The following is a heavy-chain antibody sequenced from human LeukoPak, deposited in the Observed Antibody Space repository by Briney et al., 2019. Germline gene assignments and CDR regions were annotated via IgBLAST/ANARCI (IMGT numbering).Heavy chain of an antibody. V-gene: IGHV3-30*18. CDR3: AKPRYYYDSSGYTY. D-gene: IGHD3-22*01. Sequence: GGSLRLSCAASGFTFSSYGMHWVRQAPGKGLEWVAVISYGGSNKYYADSVKGRFTISRDNSKNTLYLQMNSLRAEDTAVYYCAKPRYYYDSSGYTYWGQGTLVTVSS. CDR2: ISYGGSNK. J-gene: IGHJ4*02. CDR1: GFTFSSYG.